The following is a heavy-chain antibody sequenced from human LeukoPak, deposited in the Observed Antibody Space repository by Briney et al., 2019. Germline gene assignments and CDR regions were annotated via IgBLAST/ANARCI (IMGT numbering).Heavy chain of an antibody. Sequence: GGSLKLSCTASGFSINSYDMNWVRQAPGKGLEWVSSISPKSDFIYYSDSVRGRFTISRDNADNSLYLQMNSLRAEDTAVYYCVRDSDYQRNSGGLYAHYDALDIWGHGTMVTVSS. D-gene: IGHD2-21*01. CDR3: VRDSDYQRNSGGLYAHYDALDI. CDR2: ISPKSDFI. V-gene: IGHV3-21*01. CDR1: GFSINSYD. J-gene: IGHJ3*02.